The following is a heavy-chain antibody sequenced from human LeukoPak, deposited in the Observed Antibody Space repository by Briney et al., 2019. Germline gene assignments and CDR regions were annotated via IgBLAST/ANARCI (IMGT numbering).Heavy chain of an antibody. D-gene: IGHD5-18*01. CDR3: ARGRSLIQLWPYYFDY. Sequence: SGTLSLTCAVSGGSISSSHWWSWVRQPPGKGLEWIGEIYHSGSTNYNPSLKSRVTISVDKSKNQFSLKLSSVAAADTAVYYCARGRSLIQLWPYYFDYRGQGTLVTVSS. V-gene: IGHV4-4*02. CDR1: GGSISSSHW. CDR2: IYHSGST. J-gene: IGHJ4*02.